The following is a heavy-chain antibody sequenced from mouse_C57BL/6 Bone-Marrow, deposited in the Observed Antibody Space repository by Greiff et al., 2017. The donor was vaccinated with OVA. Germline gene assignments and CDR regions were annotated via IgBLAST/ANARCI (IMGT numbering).Heavy chain of an antibody. J-gene: IGHJ1*03. Sequence: QVTLKESGPGILQPSQTLSLTCSFSGFSLSTFGMGVGWIRQPSGKGLEWLAHIWWDDDKYYNPALKSRLTISKDTSKNQVFLKIANVDTADTATYYCACYDYDRPWYFDVWGTGTTVTVSS. CDR1: GFSLSTFGMG. CDR3: ACYDYDRPWYFDV. D-gene: IGHD2-4*01. V-gene: IGHV8-8*01. CDR2: IWWDDDK.